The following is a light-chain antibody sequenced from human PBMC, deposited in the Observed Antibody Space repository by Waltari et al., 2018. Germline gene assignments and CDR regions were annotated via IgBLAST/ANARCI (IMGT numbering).Light chain of an antibody. Sequence: QAALTQPASVSGSPGQSLTIPCTATSSDVGSYNLVPWYQQYQGKAPKLMIYEGSKRPSGVSNRFSGSKSGNTASLTISGLQAEDEADYYCCSYAGSSTFYVFGTGTKVTVL. V-gene: IGLV2-23*01. CDR2: EGS. CDR3: CSYAGSSTFYV. CDR1: SSDVGSYNL. J-gene: IGLJ1*01.